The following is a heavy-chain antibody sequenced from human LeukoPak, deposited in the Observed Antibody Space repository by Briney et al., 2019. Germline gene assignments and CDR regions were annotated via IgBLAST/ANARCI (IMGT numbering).Heavy chain of an antibody. J-gene: IGHJ4*02. Sequence: GGSLRLSCAASGFTFSSYSMNWVRQAPGKGLEWVSAISGSGGSTYYADSVKGRFTISRDNSKNTLYLQMNSLRAEDTAVYYCAKHYDYVWGSLDYWGQGTLVTVSS. CDR3: AKHYDYVWGSLDY. CDR1: GFTFSSYS. D-gene: IGHD3-16*01. CDR2: ISGSGGST. V-gene: IGHV3-23*01.